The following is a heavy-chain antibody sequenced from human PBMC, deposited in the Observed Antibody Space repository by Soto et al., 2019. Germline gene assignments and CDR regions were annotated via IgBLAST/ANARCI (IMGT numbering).Heavy chain of an antibody. CDR3: AGRLSDILTGYYPNGFDP. V-gene: IGHV4-31*03. Sequence: QVHLQESGPGLVKPSQTLSLTCTVSGCSISSGGDYWSWIRQHPGKGLEWIGYIDYSGSTYYNPSLKIRVTISVDTSKNQCSRKLSSVTAADTSVYYCAGRLSDILTGYYPNGFDPWGQGTLVTVSS. CDR2: IDYSGST. J-gene: IGHJ5*02. CDR1: GCSISSGGDY. D-gene: IGHD3-9*01.